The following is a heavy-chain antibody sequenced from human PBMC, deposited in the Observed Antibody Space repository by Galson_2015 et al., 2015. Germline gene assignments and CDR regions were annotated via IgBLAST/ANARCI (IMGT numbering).Heavy chain of an antibody. Sequence: EWVSVVSASGTNTYYADSVKGRFTISRDNAKNTLYLQMNSLRAEDTAVYYCAKDLQMSRWGQGTLVTVSS. J-gene: IGHJ4*02. CDR3: AKDLQMSR. V-gene: IGHV3-23*01. CDR2: VSASGTNT. D-gene: IGHD5-24*01.